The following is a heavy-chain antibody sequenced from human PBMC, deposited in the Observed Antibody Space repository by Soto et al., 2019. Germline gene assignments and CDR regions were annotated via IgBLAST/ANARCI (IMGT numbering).Heavy chain of an antibody. CDR2: IKQDGSEK. J-gene: IGHJ3*02. D-gene: IGHD3-3*01. Sequence: PGGSLILSCAASGFTFSSYWMSWVRQAPGKGLEWVANIKQDGSEKYYVDSVKGRFTISRDNAKNSLYLQMNSLRAEDTAVYYCARDYDFWSGRPRNAFDIWGQGTMVTGSS. CDR1: GFTFSSYW. V-gene: IGHV3-7*01. CDR3: ARDYDFWSGRPRNAFDI.